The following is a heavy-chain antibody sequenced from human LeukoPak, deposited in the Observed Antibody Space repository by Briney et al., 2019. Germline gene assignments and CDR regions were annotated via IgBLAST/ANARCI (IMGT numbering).Heavy chain of an antibody. CDR2: IYYSGST. J-gene: IGHJ4*02. D-gene: IGHD3-22*01. CDR3: ARQRSGYYYWAGDC. V-gene: IGHV4-39*01. Sequence: SETLSLTCTVSGGSISNTSYYWGWIRQPPGKGLEWIGSIYYSGSTYYNPSLKSRVTISVDTSKNQFSLKLSSVTAADTAVYYCARQRSGYYYWAGDCWGQGTLVTVSS. CDR1: GGSISNTSYY.